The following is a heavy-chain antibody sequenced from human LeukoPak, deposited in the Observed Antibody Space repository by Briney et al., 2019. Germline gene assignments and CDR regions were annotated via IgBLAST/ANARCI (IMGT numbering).Heavy chain of an antibody. CDR1: GYTFTSYD. Sequence: ASVKVSCKASGYTFTSYDINWVRQATGQGLEWMGWMNPNSGSTGYAQKFQGRVTMTRNTSITTAYMELSSLRSEDTAVCYCARCRFGELMSCDYWGQGTLVTVSS. V-gene: IGHV1-8*01. D-gene: IGHD3-10*01. J-gene: IGHJ4*02. CDR2: MNPNSGST. CDR3: ARCRFGELMSCDY.